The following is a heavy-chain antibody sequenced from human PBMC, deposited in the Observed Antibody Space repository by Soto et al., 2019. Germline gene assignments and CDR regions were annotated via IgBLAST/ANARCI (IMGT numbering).Heavy chain of an antibody. CDR2: IGPESGAT. CDR3: GRGRSGQIVVFY. CDR1: GYTFTGHY. V-gene: IGHV1-2*02. J-gene: IGHJ4*02. D-gene: IGHD1-26*01. Sequence: ASVKVSCKASGYTFTGHYIHWVREAPEQGPEWMGEIGPESGATRYAQRFQGRVTMTRDMSITTVYMELNNLSPDDTAVYYCGRGRSGQIVVFYWGQGTAVTVSS.